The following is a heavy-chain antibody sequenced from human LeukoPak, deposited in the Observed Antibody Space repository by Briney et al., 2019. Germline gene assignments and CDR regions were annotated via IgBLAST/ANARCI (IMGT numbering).Heavy chain of an antibody. CDR1: GGSISSGGYY. CDR2: IYHSGST. Sequence: KPSETLSLTCTVSGGSISSGGYYWSWIRQPPGKGLGWIGYIYHSGSTYYNPSLKSRVTISVDTSKNQFSLKMRSVTAADTAVYYCARHLYYYGSGSYPNYFDYWGQGTLVTVSS. CDR3: ARHLYYYGSGSYPNYFDY. V-gene: IGHV4-30-2*01. J-gene: IGHJ4*02. D-gene: IGHD3-10*01.